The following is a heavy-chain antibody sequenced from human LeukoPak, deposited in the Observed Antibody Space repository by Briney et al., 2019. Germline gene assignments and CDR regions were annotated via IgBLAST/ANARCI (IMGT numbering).Heavy chain of an antibody. D-gene: IGHD7-27*01. V-gene: IGHV3-33*08. Sequence: GGSLRLSCAASGFTFSSYGIHWVRQAPGKGLEWVAVIWHDGSSKYYADSVKGRFTTSRDNSKNTLYLQMSSLRDDDTAVYYCVREGPGDRRQFDYWGQGTLVTVSA. J-gene: IGHJ4*02. CDR2: IWHDGSSK. CDR1: GFTFSSYG. CDR3: VREGPGDRRQFDY.